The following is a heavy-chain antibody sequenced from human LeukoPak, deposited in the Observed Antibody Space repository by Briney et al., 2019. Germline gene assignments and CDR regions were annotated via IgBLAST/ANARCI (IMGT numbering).Heavy chain of an antibody. CDR3: ARDLRVGPTVFDY. CDR2: INPSGGST. J-gene: IGHJ4*02. D-gene: IGHD1-26*01. CDR1: GYTFTSYY. Sequence: GASVKVSCKASGYTFTSYYMHWVRQAPGQGLEWMGIINPSGGSTSYAQKFQGRVTMTRDMSTSTDYMELSSLRSEDTAVYYCARDLRVGPTVFDYWGQGTLVTVSS. V-gene: IGHV1-46*01.